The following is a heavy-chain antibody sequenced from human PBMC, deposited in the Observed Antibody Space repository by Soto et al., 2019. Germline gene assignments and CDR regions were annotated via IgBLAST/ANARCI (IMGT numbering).Heavy chain of an antibody. V-gene: IGHV3-33*01. CDR2: ISNDENIK. CDR3: ARGVRGVLDY. Sequence: SLRLSFVASGFNFGNFGMHWVRQAPGKGLEWVTVISNDENIKQGSVRGRFAIARDNSKNTLYLQLTSLRAEDTAIYYCARGVRGVLDYWGQGTLVTVSS. J-gene: IGHJ4*02. CDR1: GFNFGNFG. D-gene: IGHD2-8*02.